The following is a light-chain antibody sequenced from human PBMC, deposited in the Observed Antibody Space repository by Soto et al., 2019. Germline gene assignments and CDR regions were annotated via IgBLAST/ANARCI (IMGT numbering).Light chain of an antibody. V-gene: IGKV3-20*01. J-gene: IGKJ3*01. CDR2: GES. Sequence: EIVLTQSPGTLSLSPGERATLSCRASQSVSSSYLALYQQKPGQAPRLLIYGESSRATGIPDRFRGSGSGTDFTLTISRLEPEDFAVYYCQQYGSSPFTFGPGTKVDIK. CDR3: QQYGSSPFT. CDR1: QSVSSSY.